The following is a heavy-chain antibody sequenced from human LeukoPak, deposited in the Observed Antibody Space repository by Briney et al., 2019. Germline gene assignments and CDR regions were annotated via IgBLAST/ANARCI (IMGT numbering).Heavy chain of an antibody. CDR2: ISSSSSYI. D-gene: IGHD6-13*01. Sequence: GGSLRLSCAASGFTFSSYSMNWVRQAPGKGLEWVSSISSSSSYIYYADSVKGRFTISRDNSKNTLYLQMNSLRAEDSAVYYCAKDSGAASDFDAFAVWGQGTMVAVSS. CDR1: GFTFSSYS. J-gene: IGHJ3*01. CDR3: AKDSGAASDFDAFAV. V-gene: IGHV3-21*04.